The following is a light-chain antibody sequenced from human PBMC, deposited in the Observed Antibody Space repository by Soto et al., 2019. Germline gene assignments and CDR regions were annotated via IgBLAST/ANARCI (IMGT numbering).Light chain of an antibody. CDR3: QQYGVSSSMST. J-gene: IGKJ2*01. CDR1: QSVTSNF. V-gene: IGKV3-20*01. Sequence: EIVLTQSPGTLSLSPGERAILSCRASQSVTSNFLAWYQQKPGQAPRLLIYGASTRAAGVPDRFSGSGSGTDFTLTITRLVPENFAVYYGQQYGVSSSMSTLVQGTKLVVK. CDR2: GAS.